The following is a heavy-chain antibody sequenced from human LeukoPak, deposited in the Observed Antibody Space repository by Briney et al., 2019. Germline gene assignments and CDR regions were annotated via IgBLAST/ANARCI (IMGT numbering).Heavy chain of an antibody. V-gene: IGHV4-59*08. CDR1: GGSISSYY. CDR2: IYYSGST. CDR3: ARQYVDGSGSKPFDS. D-gene: IGHD3-10*01. Sequence: SETLSLTCTVSGGSISSYYWSWIRQPPGRGLEWIGYIYYSGSTNYNPSLKSRVTISVDTSKDQFSLKLSSLTAADTAVYYCARQYVDGSGSKPFDSWGQGTLVTVSS. J-gene: IGHJ4*02.